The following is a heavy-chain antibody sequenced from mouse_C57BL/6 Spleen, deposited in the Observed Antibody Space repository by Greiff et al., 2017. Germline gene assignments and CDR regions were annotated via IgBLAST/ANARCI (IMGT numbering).Heavy chain of an antibody. CDR2: IDPSDSYT. D-gene: IGHD1-1*01. J-gene: IGHJ2*01. CDR1: GYTFTSYG. V-gene: IGHV1-69*01. Sequence: VQLQQPGAELVMPGASVKLSCKASGYTFTSYGMHWVKQRPGQGLEWIGEIDPSDSYTHYNQKFKGKSTLTVDKSSSTAYMQLSSLTSEDSAVYYCARPLTVVAPGYFDYWGQGTTLTVSS. CDR3: ARPLTVVAPGYFDY.